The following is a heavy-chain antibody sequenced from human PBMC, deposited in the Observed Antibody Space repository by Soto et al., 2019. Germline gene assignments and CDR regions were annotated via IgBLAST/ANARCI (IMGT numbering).Heavy chain of an antibody. CDR3: TRGALVGRAHYYHSAMDV. D-gene: IGHD3-10*01. Sequence: GGSLRLSCVVSGFTFSSYRMNWVRRAPGKGLEWVSTVSSGSFSSYYVDSVKGRFTISRDNANNTLFLQMNSLRVEDTAEYFCTRGALVGRAHYYHSAMDVWGRGTTVTVSS. J-gene: IGHJ6*02. CDR1: GFTFSSYR. CDR2: VSSGSFSS. V-gene: IGHV3-21*06.